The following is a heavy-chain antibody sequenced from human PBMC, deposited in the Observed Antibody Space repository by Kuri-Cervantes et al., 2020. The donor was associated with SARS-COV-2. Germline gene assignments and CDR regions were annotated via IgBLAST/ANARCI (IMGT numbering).Heavy chain of an antibody. V-gene: IGHV3-21*01. CDR2: ISRSSSYI. CDR3: ARERQNYDFWSGYVGSYFDY. CDR1: GFTFSSYS. Sequence: GGSLRLSCAASGFTFSSYSMNWVRQAPGKGLEWVSSISRSSSYIYYADSVKGRFTISRDNAKDSLYLQMNSLRAEDTAVYYCARERQNYDFWSGYVGSYFDYWGQGTLVTVSS. J-gene: IGHJ4*02. D-gene: IGHD3-3*01.